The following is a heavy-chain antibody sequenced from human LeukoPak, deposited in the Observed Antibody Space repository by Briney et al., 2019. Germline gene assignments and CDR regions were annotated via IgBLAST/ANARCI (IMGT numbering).Heavy chain of an antibody. D-gene: IGHD6-19*01. CDR1: GSTFSSYG. Sequence: GGSLRLSCAASGSTFSSYGMHWVRQAPGKGLEWVAVIWYDGSNKYYADSVKGRFTISRDNSKNTLYLQMNSLRAEDTAVYYCAKDRSSGWYEGYYFDYWGQGTLVTVSS. CDR3: AKDRSSGWYEGYYFDY. V-gene: IGHV3-33*06. CDR2: IWYDGSNK. J-gene: IGHJ4*02.